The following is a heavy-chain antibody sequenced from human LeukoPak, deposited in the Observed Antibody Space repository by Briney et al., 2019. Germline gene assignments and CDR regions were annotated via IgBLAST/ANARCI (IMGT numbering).Heavy chain of an antibody. J-gene: IGHJ4*02. CDR1: GFSLSTSEVG. Sequence: SGPTLVNPTETLTLTCTFSGFSLSTSEVGVGWILQPPGRALEWLGVVYWDDDRRYSPSLKNRLTITKDTSKNQVVLTLTNMDPVDTATYYCAHSRGYAFFDYWGQGILVTVSS. CDR3: AHSRGYAFFDY. D-gene: IGHD5-18*01. CDR2: VYWDDDR. V-gene: IGHV2-5*02.